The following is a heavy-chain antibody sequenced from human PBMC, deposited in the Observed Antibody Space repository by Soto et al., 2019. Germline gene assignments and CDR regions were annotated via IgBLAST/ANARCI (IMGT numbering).Heavy chain of an antibody. D-gene: IGHD1-26*01. Sequence: QVQLQESGPRLVEASQTLSLTCTVSNGSITSSGYYWSWIRQPPGKRLEWIGYIYHSGSTFYIPSLQSRPTMSVDTSKNQCSLTLSSVTAADTAVYHCARMSGTYYVPDYWGKGTLVTVSS. CDR1: NGSITSSGYY. CDR2: IYHSGST. J-gene: IGHJ4*02. V-gene: IGHV4-31*03. CDR3: ARMSGTYYVPDY.